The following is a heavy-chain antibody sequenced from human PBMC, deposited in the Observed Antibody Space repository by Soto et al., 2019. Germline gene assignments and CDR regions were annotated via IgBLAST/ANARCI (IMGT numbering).Heavy chain of an antibody. D-gene: IGHD2-21*02. CDR1: GFTFNSSA. CDR3: AAAVDYCCGDCYRPGY. CDR2: ISTRGGAT. V-gene: IGHV3-23*01. Sequence: EVQLLESGGGLVQPGGSLRLSCAVSGFTFNSSAMTWVRQGPGKGLEWVSSISTRGGATYYSDSVEGRFTISRDNSKNTLNPQMKNLRVEDTAVYYWAAAVDYCCGDCYRPGYWGQGTPVTVSS. J-gene: IGHJ4*02.